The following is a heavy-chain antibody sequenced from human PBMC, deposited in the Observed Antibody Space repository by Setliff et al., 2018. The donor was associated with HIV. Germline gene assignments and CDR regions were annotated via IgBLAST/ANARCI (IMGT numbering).Heavy chain of an antibody. CDR1: GGSMSTYY. Sequence: PSETLSLTCTVSGGSMSTYYWSWIRQPPGKGLEWIGYIYTSGSTNYNPSLRSRVTISVDTSKNHFSLRLSSVTAADTAVYYCARQMTIPGVAVTPVDYWGQGALVTVSS. CDR2: IYTSGST. V-gene: IGHV4-59*08. D-gene: IGHD3-3*01. CDR3: ARQMTIPGVAVTPVDY. J-gene: IGHJ4*02.